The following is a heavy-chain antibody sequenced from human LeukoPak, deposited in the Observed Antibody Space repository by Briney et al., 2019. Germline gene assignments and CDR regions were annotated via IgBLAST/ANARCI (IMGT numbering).Heavy chain of an antibody. CDR1: GGSISSYY. Sequence: PSETLSLTCTVSGGSISSYYRSWIRQPPGKGLEWIGYIYYSGSTNYNPSLKSRVTISIDTSKNQFSLKLSSVTAADTAVYYCTRLGRSGSCKSGFCYGLYFQHWGQGTLVTVSS. D-gene: IGHD2-15*01. CDR2: IYYSGST. CDR3: TRLGRSGSCKSGFCYGLYFQH. V-gene: IGHV4-59*08. J-gene: IGHJ1*01.